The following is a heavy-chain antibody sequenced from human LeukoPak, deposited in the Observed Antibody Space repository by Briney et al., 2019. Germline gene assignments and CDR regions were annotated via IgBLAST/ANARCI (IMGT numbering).Heavy chain of an antibody. CDR1: GFTFSNFA. CDR2: INGGGDKS. CDR3: GRIAINANNGMDV. D-gene: IGHD1/OR15-1a*01. J-gene: IGHJ6*02. Sequence: GGSLRLSCAASGFTFSNFAMSWVRQAPGKGLEWVSGINGGGDKSYYADSVKGRFTFSRDNSKNTLYLQMNSLRTEDTAVYYCGRIAINANNGMDVWGQGTTVTVSS. V-gene: IGHV3-23*01.